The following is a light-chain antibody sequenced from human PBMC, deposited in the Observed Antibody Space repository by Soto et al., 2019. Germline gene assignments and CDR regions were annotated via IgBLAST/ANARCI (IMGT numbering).Light chain of an antibody. CDR2: DDT. V-gene: IGLV2-23*01. CDR1: SSDVGTYKP. Sequence: QSALTQPASVSGSPGQSITISCTGTSSDVGTYKPVSWYQQYPGKAPKVIIYDDTKRPSGVSSRFSGSKSGNTASLTISGLQAEDEADYYCCSFAGSSTSFGGGIKVTDL. CDR3: CSFAGSSTS. J-gene: IGLJ3*02.